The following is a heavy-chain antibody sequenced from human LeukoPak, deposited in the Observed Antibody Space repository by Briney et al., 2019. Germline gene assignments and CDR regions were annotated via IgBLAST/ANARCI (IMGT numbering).Heavy chain of an antibody. CDR1: GGSISSSSYY. CDR2: IYYSGTT. V-gene: IGHV4-39*01. D-gene: IGHD4-17*01. CDR3: ARRRTAPVYYFDS. Sequence: PSETLSLTCTVPGGSISSSSYYWGWIRQPPGKGLEWIGIIYYSGTTYYNPSLKSRVTISIDTPENQFSLKLSSVTAADTAVYYCARRRTAPVYYFDSWGQGTLVTVSS. J-gene: IGHJ4*02.